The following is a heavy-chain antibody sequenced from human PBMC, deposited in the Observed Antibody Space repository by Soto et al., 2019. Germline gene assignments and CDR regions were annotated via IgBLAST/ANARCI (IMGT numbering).Heavy chain of an antibody. Sequence: EVQLLESGGGLVQPGGSLRLSCAASGFIFSNYAVTWVRQAPGRGLEWVSAISGSGGTTYYADSVKARFTVSRDNSKNTLSLQMNSLRAEDTAVYYCARAPVGLSRWLNWFDPWGQGTLVTVSS. CDR2: ISGSGGTT. J-gene: IGHJ5*02. V-gene: IGHV3-23*01. CDR1: GFIFSNYA. D-gene: IGHD6-19*01. CDR3: ARAPVGLSRWLNWFDP.